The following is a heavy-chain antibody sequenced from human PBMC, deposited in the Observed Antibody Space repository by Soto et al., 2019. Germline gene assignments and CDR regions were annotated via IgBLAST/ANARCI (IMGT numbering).Heavy chain of an antibody. CDR1: GYTLTELS. V-gene: IGHV1-24*01. Sequence: GASVKVSCKVSGYTLTELSMHWVRQAPGKGLEWMGGFDPEDGETIYAQKFQGRVTMTEDTSTDTAYMELSSLRSEDTAVYYCATFAYCSGGCCYETPPRPDAFDIWGQGTMVTVSS. CDR3: ATFAYCSGGCCYETPPRPDAFDI. CDR2: FDPEDGET. D-gene: IGHD2-15*01. J-gene: IGHJ3*02.